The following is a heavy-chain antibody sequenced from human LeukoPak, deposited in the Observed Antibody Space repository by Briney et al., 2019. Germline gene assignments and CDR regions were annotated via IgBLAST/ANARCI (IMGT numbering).Heavy chain of an antibody. J-gene: IGHJ4*02. CDR2: IKSKADGETI. V-gene: IGHV3-15*01. CDR1: GFTFSNAW. CDR3: ATGIYFDY. Sequence: GGSLRLSCAASGFTFSNAWMNWVRQAPGKGLEWVARIKSKADGETIDYAAPVKGRFTISRDDSKNTVYLQVNSLKTEDTAVYYCATGIYFDYWGQGTLVIVSS.